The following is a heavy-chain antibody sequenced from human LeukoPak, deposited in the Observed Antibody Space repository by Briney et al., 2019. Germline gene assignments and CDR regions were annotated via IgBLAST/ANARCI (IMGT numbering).Heavy chain of an antibody. J-gene: IGHJ4*02. Sequence: SETLSLTCAVSGVSISSSNSYWGWIRQPPGKGLEWIGSIYYTGNTYYNASLKSRVTISIDTSKNQISLRLTSVTATDTAIYYCARQTGSGLFILPGGQGTLVTVSS. V-gene: IGHV4-39*01. CDR2: IYYTGNT. D-gene: IGHD3/OR15-3a*01. CDR3: ARQTGSGLFILP. CDR1: GVSISSSNSY.